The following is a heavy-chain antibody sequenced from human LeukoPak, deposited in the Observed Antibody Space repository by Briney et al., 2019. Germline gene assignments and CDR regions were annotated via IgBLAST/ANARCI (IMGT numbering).Heavy chain of an antibody. CDR3: ARETLDSTDL. CDR2: ISFDGSYK. D-gene: IGHD2-21*01. Sequence: PGGSLSLSCTASGFTISGDDMHWLRQAPGKGLQWVAHISFDGSYKYYADPVKGRITISRDNSKNTLDLQMHSLRDDATSQFYCARETLDSTDLCGPGTLVTVSS. CDR1: GFTISGDD. J-gene: IGHJ3*01. V-gene: IGHV3-30*04.